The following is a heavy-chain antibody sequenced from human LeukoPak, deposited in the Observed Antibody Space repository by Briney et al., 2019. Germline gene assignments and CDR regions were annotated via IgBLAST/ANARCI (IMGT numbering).Heavy chain of an antibody. D-gene: IGHD3-10*01. V-gene: IGHV1-2*02. J-gene: IGHJ4*02. CDR3: ARVTSFGELPFDY. CDR1: GYTFTSYY. CDR2: INPNSGGT. Sequence: ASVKVSCKASGYTFTSYYMHWVRQAPGQGLEWMGWINPNSGGTNYAQKFQGRVTMTRDTSISTAYMELSRLRSDDTAVYYCARVTSFGELPFDYWGQGTLVTVSS.